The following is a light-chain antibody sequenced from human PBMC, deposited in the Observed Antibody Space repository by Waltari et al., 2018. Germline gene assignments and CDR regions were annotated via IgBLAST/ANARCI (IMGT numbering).Light chain of an antibody. CDR1: AFPTNS. V-gene: IGLV3-10*01. CDR2: KDS. J-gene: IGLJ2*01. CDR3: YSTDNSNDHRGV. Sequence: SYELTQPPSVSVSPGQTARITCSGHAFPTNSTYWFQPKSGQVPVVVIHKDSKRPSEIPERFSGSTTGTMATLTISGALVEDEADYYCYSTDNSNDHRGVFGRGTKLTVL.